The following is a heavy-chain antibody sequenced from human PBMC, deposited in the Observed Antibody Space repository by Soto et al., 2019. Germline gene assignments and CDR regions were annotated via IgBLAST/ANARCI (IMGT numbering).Heavy chain of an antibody. CDR2: IYSGGRT. CDR1: GFTVRSNY. J-gene: IGHJ4*02. V-gene: IGHV3-53*01. Sequence: EVQLVESGGGLIQPGGSLRLSCAASGFTVRSNYMGWVRQAPGRGLEWVSSIYSGGRTYYADSVEGRFTISRDNSKNTLYLQMNSLRDEDTAVYYCARQQLAYFDDWGQGTLVTVSS. D-gene: IGHD6-13*01. CDR3: ARQQLAYFDD.